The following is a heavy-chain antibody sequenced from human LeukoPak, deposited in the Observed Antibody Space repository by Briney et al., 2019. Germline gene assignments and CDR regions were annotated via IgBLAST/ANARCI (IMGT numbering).Heavy chain of an antibody. D-gene: IGHD4-17*01. J-gene: IGHJ4*02. CDR1: GFAFTDYY. CDR2: ISISGTTI. Sequence: GGSLRLSCAASGFAFTDYYMSWIRQAPGKGLDWVSYISISGTTINYADSVKGRFTFSRDNAKNSLYLQMNSLRAEDTAVYYCARAGRLQYGDYVAFDYWGQGTLVTVSS. CDR3: ARAGRLQYGDYVAFDY. V-gene: IGHV3-11*01.